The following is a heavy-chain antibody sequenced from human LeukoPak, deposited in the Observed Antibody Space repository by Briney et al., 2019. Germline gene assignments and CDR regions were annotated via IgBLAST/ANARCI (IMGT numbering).Heavy chain of an antibody. J-gene: IGHJ4*02. Sequence: SVKVSCKASGGTFSSYAISWVRQAPGQGLEWMGRIIPILGIANYAQKFQGRVTITADKSTSTAYMELSSLRSGDTAVYYCARDDGSQACWGQGTLVTVSS. CDR3: ARDDGSQAC. V-gene: IGHV1-69*04. CDR1: GGTFSSYA. D-gene: IGHD1-26*01. CDR2: IIPILGIA.